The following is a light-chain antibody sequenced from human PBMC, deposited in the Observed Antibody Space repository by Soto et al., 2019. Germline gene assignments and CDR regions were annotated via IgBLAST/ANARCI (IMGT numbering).Light chain of an antibody. Sequence: DIPRTHWPSTPSPSVEDRVTITCRASQSTSSYLAWYQQKPGKAPKLLIYQASSLENGVPSRFSGSGSGTEFSLTISSLQPDDFATYYCQQYHSYAITFGQGTRLEIK. CDR1: QSTSSY. CDR2: QAS. CDR3: QQYHSYAIT. J-gene: IGKJ5*01. V-gene: IGKV1-5*03.